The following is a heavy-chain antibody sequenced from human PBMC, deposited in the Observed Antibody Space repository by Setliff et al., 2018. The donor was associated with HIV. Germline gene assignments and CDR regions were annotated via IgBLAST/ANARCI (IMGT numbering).Heavy chain of an antibody. J-gene: IGHJ5*02. CDR2: INPSVDSR. V-gene: IGHV1-46*01. Sequence: GASVKVSCKASGYTFTNYYMHWVRQAPGQGLEWMGIINPSVDSRTYAQKFQGRVTITRDTSASTVYMELSSLRSGDTAVYYCARERVLETYYNFWSGSDHWFDPWGQGTLVTVSS. CDR3: ARERVLETYYNFWSGSDHWFDP. CDR1: GYTFTNYY. D-gene: IGHD3-3*01.